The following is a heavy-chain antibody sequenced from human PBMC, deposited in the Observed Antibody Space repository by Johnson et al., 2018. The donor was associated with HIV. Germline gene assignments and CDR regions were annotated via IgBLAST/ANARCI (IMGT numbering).Heavy chain of an antibody. CDR2: ISSNGGST. CDR3: AKDRCMDDAFDV. CDR1: GFTFSSYS. Sequence: VQLVESGGGLVKPGGSLRLSCAASGFTFSSYSMHWVRQAPGKGLEYVSAISSNGGSTYYANSVKSIFTISSDNFKTPLYLKMNSLRAEDTAVYYCAKDRCMDDAFDVWGQGTMVTVSS. J-gene: IGHJ3*01. D-gene: IGHD4-17*01. V-gene: IGHV3-64*01.